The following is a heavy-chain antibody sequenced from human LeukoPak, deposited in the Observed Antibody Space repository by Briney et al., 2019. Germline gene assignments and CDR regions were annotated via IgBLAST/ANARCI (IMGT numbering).Heavy chain of an antibody. CDR2: MYYSGST. CDR1: GGSISSYY. D-gene: IGHD3-3*01. V-gene: IGHV4-59*01. Sequence: NPSETLSLTCIVSGGSISSYYWSWIRQPPGKGLEWIGYMYYSGSTKYNPSLKSRVTISVDTSKNQFSLKLSSVTAADTAVYYCARDRDYDFWSSSFHYGMDIWGQGTTVIVSS. CDR3: ARDRDYDFWSSSFHYGMDI. J-gene: IGHJ6*02.